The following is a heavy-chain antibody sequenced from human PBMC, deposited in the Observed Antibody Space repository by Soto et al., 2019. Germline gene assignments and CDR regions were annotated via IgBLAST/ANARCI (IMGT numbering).Heavy chain of an antibody. V-gene: IGHV4-38-2*02. CDR1: NLSISSGYY. Sequence: SETLSLTCSASNLSISSGYYWGWIRQPPGKGLEWIANIYHSGITYYNSSLKSRITISVDTSKNQFSLKMNSVTAADTAVYYCARGSHIVVATDAFDIWGQGTMVTVSS. J-gene: IGHJ3*02. CDR2: IYHSGIT. CDR3: ARGSHIVVATDAFDI. D-gene: IGHD2-21*02.